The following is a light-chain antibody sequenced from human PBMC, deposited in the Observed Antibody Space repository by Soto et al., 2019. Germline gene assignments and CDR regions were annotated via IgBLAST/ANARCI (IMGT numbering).Light chain of an antibody. J-gene: IGLJ2*01. CDR1: SSDVGGYNY. CDR3: CSYTGSSTPVV. CDR2: DVS. V-gene: IGLV2-14*03. Sequence: QSALTQPASVSGSPGQSITISCTGTSSDVGGYNYVSWYQQHPGKAPKLMIYDVSNRPSGVSNRFSRSKSGNTASLTISGLQAEDEADYYCCSYTGSSTPVVFGGGTKLTVL.